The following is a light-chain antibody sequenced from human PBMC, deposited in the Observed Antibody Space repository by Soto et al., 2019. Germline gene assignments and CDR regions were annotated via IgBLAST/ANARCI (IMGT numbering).Light chain of an antibody. CDR1: SGSVSTIYY. J-gene: IGLJ3*02. CDR2: NTN. V-gene: IGLV8-61*01. Sequence: QTVVTQEQSFSVSPGRTVTLTCGLSSGSVSTIYYPSWYQQTPGQAPRTLIYNTNTRSSGVPDRFSGSILGNKAALTITGAQADDESDYYCVLYMGGGVWVFGGGTKLTVL. CDR3: VLYMGGGVWV.